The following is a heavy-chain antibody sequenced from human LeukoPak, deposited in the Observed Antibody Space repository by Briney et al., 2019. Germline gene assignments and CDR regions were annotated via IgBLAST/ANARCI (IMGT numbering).Heavy chain of an antibody. Sequence: SQTLSLTCTVSGGSISGHHWTWIRRPPGTGLEWIGYFYDSGDFNYNPSLKSRVTIWMDMSNNQFSLTMSSVTAADTAMYYCARLLRPGGRKGDAFDIWGQGTLVTVSS. D-gene: IGHD1-26*01. CDR2: FYDSGDF. CDR3: ARLLRPGGRKGDAFDI. J-gene: IGHJ3*02. CDR1: GGSISGHH. V-gene: IGHV4-59*08.